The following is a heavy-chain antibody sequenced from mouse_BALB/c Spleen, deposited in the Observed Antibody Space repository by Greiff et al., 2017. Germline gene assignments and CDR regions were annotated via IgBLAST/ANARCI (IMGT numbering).Heavy chain of an antibody. J-gene: IGHJ3*01. CDR1: GFSFTGYD. D-gene: IGHD2-14*01. CDR2: IWGDGST. V-gene: IGHV2-6-7*01. Sequence: QVQLQQSGPGLVAPSQSLSITCTASGFSFTGYDVNWVRQPPGKGLEWLGMIWGDGSTDYNSALKSRLSISKDNSKSQVFLKMNSLQTDDTARYYCAREGERYGAGAWFAYWGQGTLVTVSA. CDR3: AREGERYGAGAWFAY.